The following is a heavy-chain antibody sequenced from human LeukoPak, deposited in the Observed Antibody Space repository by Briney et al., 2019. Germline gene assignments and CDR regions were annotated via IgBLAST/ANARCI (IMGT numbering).Heavy chain of an antibody. D-gene: IGHD6-6*01. CDR1: GGSFSGYY. CDR3: AGLEYSSPPHYYGMDV. Sequence: SETLSLTCAVYGGSFSGYYWSWIRQPPGKGLEWIGEINHSGSTDYNPSLKSRVTISVDTSKNQFSLRLSSVTAADTAVYYCAGLEYSSPPHYYGMDVWGQGTTVTVSS. V-gene: IGHV4-34*01. CDR2: INHSGST. J-gene: IGHJ6*02.